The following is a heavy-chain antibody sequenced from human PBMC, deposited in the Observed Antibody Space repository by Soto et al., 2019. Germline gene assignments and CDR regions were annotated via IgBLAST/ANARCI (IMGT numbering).Heavy chain of an antibody. CDR1: GGSFSGYY. CDR2: INHSGST. V-gene: IGHV4-34*01. D-gene: IGHD6-13*01. CDR3: ARTIAAAGTAGAYRYYYYYYGMDV. J-gene: IGHJ6*02. Sequence: SETLSLTCAVYGGSFSGYYWSWIRQSPGKGLEWIGEINHSGSTNYNPSLKSRVTISVDTSKNQFSLKLSSVTAADTAVYYCARTIAAAGTAGAYRYYYYYYGMDVWGQGTTVTVSS.